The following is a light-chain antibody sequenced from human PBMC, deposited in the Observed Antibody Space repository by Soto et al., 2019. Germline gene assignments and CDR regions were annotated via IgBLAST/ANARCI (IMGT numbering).Light chain of an antibody. V-gene: IGKV3-20*01. CDR1: QSVSSSY. CDR2: GAS. Sequence: EIVLTQSPGTLSLSPGERATLSCRASQSVSSSYFAWYQQKPGQSPRLLIFGASSRATGTPDRFSGSGSGTDFTLTISRLEPEDVAVYSCQPYDTSPRTFGQGTKVEIK. J-gene: IGKJ1*01. CDR3: QPYDTSPRT.